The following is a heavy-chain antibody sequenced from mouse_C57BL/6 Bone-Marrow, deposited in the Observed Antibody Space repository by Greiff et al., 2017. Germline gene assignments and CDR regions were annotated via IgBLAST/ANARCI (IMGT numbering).Heavy chain of an antibody. V-gene: IGHV6-3*01. CDR2: IRLKSDNYAT. Sequence: EVKVEESGGGLVQPGGSMKLSCVASGFTFSNYWMNWVRQSPEKGLEWVAQIRLKSDNYATHYAESVKGRFTISRDDSKSSVYLQMNNLRAEDTGIYYCTAYDYEAWFAYWGQGTLVTVSA. CDR1: GFTFSNYW. J-gene: IGHJ3*01. D-gene: IGHD2-4*01. CDR3: TAYDYEAWFAY.